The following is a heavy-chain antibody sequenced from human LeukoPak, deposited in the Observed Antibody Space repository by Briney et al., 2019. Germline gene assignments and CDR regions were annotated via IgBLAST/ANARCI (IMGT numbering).Heavy chain of an antibody. CDR1: EYRYSDYW. CDR2: IYGGDSET. Sequence: GESLKISCKGSEYRYSDYWIGWGRQMPGKRLEWMGIIYGGDSETRYSPSLQGQVTISADKSINTAYLQWSSLKASDTAMCYCARTTTYSSGWYGAYWGQGTLVTVSS. V-gene: IGHV5-51*01. CDR3: ARTTTYSSGWYGAY. J-gene: IGHJ4*02. D-gene: IGHD6-19*01.